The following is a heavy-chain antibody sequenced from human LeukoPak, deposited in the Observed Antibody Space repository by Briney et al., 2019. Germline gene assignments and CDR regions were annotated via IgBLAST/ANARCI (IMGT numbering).Heavy chain of an antibody. Sequence: GGSLGLSCAASGFTFTIYSMNWVRQAPGKGLEWVSSIDSSSRNINYADSVKGRFTISRDNAKNALYLQMNSLRAEDTAVYYCARDLAYYYDNSYEWGQGTLVTVSS. CDR2: IDSSSRNI. V-gene: IGHV3-21*01. CDR1: GFTFTIYS. CDR3: ARDLAYYYDNSYE. J-gene: IGHJ4*02. D-gene: IGHD3-22*01.